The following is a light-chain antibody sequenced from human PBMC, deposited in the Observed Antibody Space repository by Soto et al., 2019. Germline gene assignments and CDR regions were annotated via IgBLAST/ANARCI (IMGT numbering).Light chain of an antibody. J-gene: IGLJ1*01. V-gene: IGLV2-14*01. Sequence: QSVLTQPASVSGSPGQSITISCTGTSSGVGGYDYVSWYQQHPGTAPRLIIFEVTNRPSGVSNRFSGSKSGNTASLTISGLQAEDEADYYCTSYTSSSTQVFGTGTKVTVL. CDR2: EVT. CDR3: TSYTSSSTQV. CDR1: SSGVGGYDY.